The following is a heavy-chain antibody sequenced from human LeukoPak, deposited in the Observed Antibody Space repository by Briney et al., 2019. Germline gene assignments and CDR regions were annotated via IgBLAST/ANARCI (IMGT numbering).Heavy chain of an antibody. CDR3: ARGGYCSSPSCPSYYYYMDV. Sequence: GSLRLSCAASGFTVSSNYMSWVRQAPGKGLEWVSVIYSGGSTYYSDSVKGRFTISRDNSKNALYLQMNSLRAEDTAVYYCARGGYCSSPSCPSYYYYMDVWGKGTTVTVSS. D-gene: IGHD2-2*01. CDR1: GFTVSSNY. V-gene: IGHV3-53*01. CDR2: IYSGGST. J-gene: IGHJ6*03.